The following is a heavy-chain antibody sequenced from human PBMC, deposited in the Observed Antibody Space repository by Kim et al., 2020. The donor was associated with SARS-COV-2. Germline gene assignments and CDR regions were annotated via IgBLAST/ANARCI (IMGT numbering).Heavy chain of an antibody. J-gene: IGHJ4*02. V-gene: IGHV4-4*07. CDR3: ARAPRIAVAGSGGFDY. CDR1: GGSISSYY. CDR2: IYTSGST. D-gene: IGHD6-19*01. Sequence: SETLSLTCTVSGGSISSYYWSWIRQPAGKGLEWIGRIYTSGSTNYNPSLKSRVTMSVDTSKNQFSLKLSSVTAADTAVYYCARAPRIAVAGSGGFDYWGQGTLVTVSS.